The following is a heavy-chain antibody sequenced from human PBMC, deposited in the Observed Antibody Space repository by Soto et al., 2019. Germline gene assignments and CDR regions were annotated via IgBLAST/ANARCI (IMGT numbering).Heavy chain of an antibody. D-gene: IGHD6-13*01. Sequence: PSETLSLTCAVYGGSFSGYYWSWIRQHPGKGLEWIGEINHSGSTNYNPSLKSRVTISVDTSKNQFSLKLSSVTAADTAVYYCARPQRGARLRYSSSWGWFDPWGQGTLVTVSS. CDR1: GGSFSGYY. J-gene: IGHJ5*02. V-gene: IGHV4-34*01. CDR2: INHSGST. CDR3: ARPQRGARLRYSSSWGWFDP.